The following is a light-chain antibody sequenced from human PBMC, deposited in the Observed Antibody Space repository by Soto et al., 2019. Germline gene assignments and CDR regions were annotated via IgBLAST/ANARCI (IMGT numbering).Light chain of an antibody. J-gene: IGLJ2*01. Sequence: QSALPQPASVSGSPGQSISISCTGTSSDIGGYNYVSWYQQHPGKAPKLLLYKVTNRPSGVSNRFAGSKSGNTASLTISGLQAEDEADYYCSSYTSTSTVIFGGGTKLTVL. CDR1: SSDIGGYNY. V-gene: IGLV2-14*01. CDR2: KVT. CDR3: SSYTSTSTVI.